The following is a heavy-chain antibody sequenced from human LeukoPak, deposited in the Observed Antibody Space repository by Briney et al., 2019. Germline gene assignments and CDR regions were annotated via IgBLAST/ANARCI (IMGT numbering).Heavy chain of an antibody. CDR2: ISGSGGST. CDR3: ASDYVLRYFDWLLVPSYYYYGMDV. J-gene: IGHJ6*02. D-gene: IGHD3-9*01. V-gene: IGHV3-23*01. Sequence: GGSLRLSCAASGFTFSSYAMSWVRQAPGKGLEWVSAISGSGGSTYYADSVKGRFTISRDNAKNSLYLQMNSLRAEDTAVYYCASDYVLRYFDWLLVPSYYYYGMDVWGQGTTVTVSS. CDR1: GFTFSSYA.